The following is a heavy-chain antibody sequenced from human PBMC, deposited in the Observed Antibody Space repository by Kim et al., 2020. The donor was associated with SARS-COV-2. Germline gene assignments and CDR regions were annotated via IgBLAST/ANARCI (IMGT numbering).Heavy chain of an antibody. CDR3: AREGARRSDSRGFDP. V-gene: IGHV4-61*01. CDR1: GGSVSSGSYY. D-gene: IGHD3-22*01. Sequence: SETLSLTCTVSGGSVSSGSYYWSWIRQPPGKGLEWIGYIYYSGSTNYNPSLKSRVTISVDTSKNQFSLKLSSVTAADTAVYYCAREGARRSDSRGFDPWG. CDR2: IYYSGST. J-gene: IGHJ5*02.